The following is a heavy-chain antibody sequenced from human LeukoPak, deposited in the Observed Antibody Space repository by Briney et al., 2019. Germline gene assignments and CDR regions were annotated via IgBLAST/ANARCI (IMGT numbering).Heavy chain of an antibody. CDR2: ISGSGGST. Sequence: PGGSLRLSCAASGFTFSSYAMSWVRQAPGKGLEWVSAISGSGGSTYYADSVKGRFTISRDNSKNTLYLQMNSLRAEDTAVYYCARVPPPLPTSDSRKRDAFDIWGQGTMVTVSS. CDR3: ARVPPPLPTSDSRKRDAFDI. V-gene: IGHV3-23*01. D-gene: IGHD3-22*01. J-gene: IGHJ3*02. CDR1: GFTFSSYA.